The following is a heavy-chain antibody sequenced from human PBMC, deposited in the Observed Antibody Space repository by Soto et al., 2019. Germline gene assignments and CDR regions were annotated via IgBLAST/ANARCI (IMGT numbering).Heavy chain of an antibody. CDR3: AHIAYAWVLGGFDY. CDR2: IYWDDDK. D-gene: IGHD3-16*01. V-gene: IGHV2-5*02. CDR1: GFSLSTTAVG. Sequence: QITLKESGPTVVKPTQPLTLTCTFSGFSLSTTAVGVGWIRQPPGKALEWLALIYWDDDKRYSPSLKSRLTITKDTSKNQVVLTMPNMYPVDTDTYYCAHIAYAWVLGGFDYWGQGTLVTVSS. J-gene: IGHJ4*02.